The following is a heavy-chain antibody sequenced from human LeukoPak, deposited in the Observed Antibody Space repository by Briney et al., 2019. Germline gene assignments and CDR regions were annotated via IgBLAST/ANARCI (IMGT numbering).Heavy chain of an antibody. D-gene: IGHD6-13*01. Sequence: PSETLSLTCAVYGGSFSGYYWSWIRQPPGKGLEWIGEVNHSGSTNYSPSLKSRVTMSVDTSKNQFSLKLSSVTAADTAVYYCARDGSSWYFDYWGQGTLVTVSS. J-gene: IGHJ4*02. CDR1: GGSFSGYY. CDR3: ARDGSSWYFDY. CDR2: VNHSGST. V-gene: IGHV4-34*01.